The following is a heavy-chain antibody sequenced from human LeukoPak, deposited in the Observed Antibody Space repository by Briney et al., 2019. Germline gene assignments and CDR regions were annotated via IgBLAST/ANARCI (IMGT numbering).Heavy chain of an antibody. J-gene: IGHJ4*02. CDR2: INHSGST. V-gene: IGHV4-34*01. D-gene: IGHD3-10*01. Sequence: SETLFLTCGVYGGSFSGYYWSWIRQPPEKGLEWIGEINHSGSTNYNPSLKSRVTISVDTSKNQFSLKLSSVTAADTAVYYCASPSGWGQGTLVTVSS. CDR1: GGSFSGYY. CDR3: ASPSG.